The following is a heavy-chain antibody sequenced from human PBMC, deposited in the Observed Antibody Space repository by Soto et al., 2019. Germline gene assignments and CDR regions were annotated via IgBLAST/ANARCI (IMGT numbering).Heavy chain of an antibody. CDR2: ISAYNGNT. Sequence: QVQLVQSGAEVKKPGASVKVSCKASGYTFTSYGISWVRQAPGQGLEWMGWISAYNGNTNYAQKLQGRVTMTTDTSTSTAYMELRSLRSDDTAVYYCARDINPFWSGCWSQGWFDPWGQGTLVTVSS. CDR3: ARDINPFWSGCWSQGWFDP. J-gene: IGHJ5*02. D-gene: IGHD3-3*01. V-gene: IGHV1-18*01. CDR1: GYTFTSYG.